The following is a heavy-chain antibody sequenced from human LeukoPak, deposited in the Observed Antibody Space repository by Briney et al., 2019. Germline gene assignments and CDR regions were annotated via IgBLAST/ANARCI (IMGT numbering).Heavy chain of an antibody. J-gene: IGHJ5*02. V-gene: IGHV3-43*01. CDR3: AKDMGDYGDYVWWFDP. D-gene: IGHD4-17*01. CDR2: ISWDGGST. Sequence: GGSLRLSCAASGFTFDDYTMHWVRQAPGKGLEWVSLISWDGGSTYYADSVKGRFTISRDNSKNSLYLQMNSLRTEDTALYYCAKDMGDYGDYVWWFDPWGQGTLVTVSS. CDR1: GFTFDDYT.